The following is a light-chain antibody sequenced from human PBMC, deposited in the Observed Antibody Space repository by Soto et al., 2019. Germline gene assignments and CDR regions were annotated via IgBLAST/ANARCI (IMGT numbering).Light chain of an antibody. Sequence: VIPQSPGTLSVSPWERSTLSYRASQSVSRYFAWYQQKPGQAPRLLIYGPSTRATGIPARFSGSGSGTEFTLTISSLQSEDFAVYYCQQYDNCPLTFGGGTKVDIK. CDR3: QQYDNCPLT. CDR1: QSVSRY. CDR2: GPS. V-gene: IGKV3-15*01. J-gene: IGKJ4*01.